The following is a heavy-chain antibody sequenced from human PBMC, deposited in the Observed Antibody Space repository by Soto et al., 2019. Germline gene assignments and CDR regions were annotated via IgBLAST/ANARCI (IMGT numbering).Heavy chain of an antibody. CDR2: IKQDGSEK. CDR3: ARDTPYYDILTGYYRGWFAY. D-gene: IGHD3-9*01. CDR1: EFTFSSYW. Sequence: EVQLVESGGGLVQPGGSLRLSCAASEFTFSSYWMSWVRQAPGKGLEWVANIKQDGSEKYYVDSVKGRFTISRDNAKNSLYLQMNSLRAEDTAVYYCARDTPYYDILTGYYRGWFAYWGQETLVTVSS. J-gene: IGHJ4*02. V-gene: IGHV3-7*03.